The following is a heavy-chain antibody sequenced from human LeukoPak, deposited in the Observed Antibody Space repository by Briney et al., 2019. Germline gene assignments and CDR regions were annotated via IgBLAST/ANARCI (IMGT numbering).Heavy chain of an antibody. CDR1: GFTFSGYS. V-gene: IGHV3-21*01. CDR3: ARVLPPYYYYSMDV. CDR2: LSSSGSYI. J-gene: IGHJ6*02. Sequence: GGSLRLSCAASGFTFSGYSLNWVRQAPGKGLEWVSSLSSSGSYIYYADSVKGRFTISRDNAKNSLYLQMNSLRAEDTAVYYCARVLPPYYYYSMDVWGQGTTVTVSS.